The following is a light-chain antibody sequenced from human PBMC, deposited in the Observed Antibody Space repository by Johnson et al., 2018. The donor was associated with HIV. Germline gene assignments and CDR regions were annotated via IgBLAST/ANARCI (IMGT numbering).Light chain of an antibody. V-gene: IGLV1-51*02. CDR3: GTWDSSLSAYV. J-gene: IGLJ1*01. CDR1: SSNIGNNY. Sequence: QSVLTQPPSVSAAPGQKVTITCSGSSSNIGNNYVSWYQQLPGTAPKLLIYENNKRPSGIPDRFFGSKSGTSATLDITGLQTGDEGDYYCGTWDSSLSAYVFGTGTKVTVL. CDR2: ENN.